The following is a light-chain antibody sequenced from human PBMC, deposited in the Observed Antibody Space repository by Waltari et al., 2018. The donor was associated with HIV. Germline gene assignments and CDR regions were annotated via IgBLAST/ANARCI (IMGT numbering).Light chain of an antibody. CDR2: GKN. Sequence: SSELTQDPAVSVALGQTVRTTCQGASLRSYYASRYQQKPGQAPVLVIYGKNNRPSGIPDRFSGSSSGNTASLTITGAQAEDEADYYCNSRDSSGNQWVFGGGTKLTVL. J-gene: IGLJ3*02. CDR1: SLRSYY. CDR3: NSRDSSGNQWV. V-gene: IGLV3-19*01.